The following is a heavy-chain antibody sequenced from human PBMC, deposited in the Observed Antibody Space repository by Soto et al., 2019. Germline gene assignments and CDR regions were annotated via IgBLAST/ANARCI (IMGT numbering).Heavy chain of an antibody. CDR2: ISGSGGST. CDR1: GFTFSSYA. CDR3: ARDLLSAIAVAGTGLNY. V-gene: IGHV3-23*01. D-gene: IGHD6-19*01. J-gene: IGHJ4*02. Sequence: GGSLRLSCAASGFTFSSYAMSWVRQAPGKGLEWVSAISGSGGSTYYADSVKGRFTISRDNSKNTLYLQMNSLRAEDTAVYYCARDLLSAIAVAGTGLNYWGQGTLVTVSS.